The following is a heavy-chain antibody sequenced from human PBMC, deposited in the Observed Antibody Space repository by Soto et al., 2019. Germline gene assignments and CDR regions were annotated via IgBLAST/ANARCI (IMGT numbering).Heavy chain of an antibody. D-gene: IGHD3-22*01. V-gene: IGHV3-48*02. Sequence: GGPLRLSFGASGFTFTTYSMTGVRQAPGKGLEWVSYISTSSSIIYYADSVKGRFTIYRANAKNSLYLQMNSLRDQDTAVYYFERGDGYYDGSNYSPYCFGMYVRGNRVTVT. CDR3: ERGDGYYDGSNYSPYCFGMYV. J-gene: IGHJ6*04. CDR2: ISTSSSII. CDR1: GFTFTTYS.